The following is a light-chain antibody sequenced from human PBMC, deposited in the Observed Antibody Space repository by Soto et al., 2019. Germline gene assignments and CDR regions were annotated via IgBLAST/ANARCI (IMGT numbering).Light chain of an antibody. CDR3: QQYNNWPTWT. CDR2: GAS. J-gene: IGKJ1*01. CDR1: QSVSSN. Sequence: IVITPSPTPLSVSSGERATLSCKARQSVSSNLAWYQQTPGQAPRLLIYGASTRATGIPARFSGSGSGTEFTLTISSLQSEDFAVYYCQQYNNWPTWTFGQGTKVDIK. V-gene: IGKV3-15*01.